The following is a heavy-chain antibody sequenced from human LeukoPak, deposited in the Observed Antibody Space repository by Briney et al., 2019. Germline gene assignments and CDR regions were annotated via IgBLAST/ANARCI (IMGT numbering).Heavy chain of an antibody. CDR3: ARGHYDVLAASYKWTPDY. CDR2: ITSGGDYI. CDR1: GFTFNTFN. V-gene: IGHV3-21*01. Sequence: GGSLRLSCAASGFTFNTFNMNWVRQAPGKGLEWVSSITSGGDYIYYADSVKGRFTTSRDNAKNSLSLQLHSPRVADTAVYYCARGHYDVLAASYKWTPDYWGQGTLVTVSS. J-gene: IGHJ4*02. D-gene: IGHD3-9*01.